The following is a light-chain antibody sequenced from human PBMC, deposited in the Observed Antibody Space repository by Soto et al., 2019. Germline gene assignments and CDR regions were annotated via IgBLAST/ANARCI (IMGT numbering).Light chain of an antibody. Sequence: EIVLTQSPGTLSLSPGERATLSCRASQSVSSSYLAWYQQKPGQAPRLLVYGASSRATGIPDRFSGRGAGTDFTLTISRLEPEDFAVNYCQQNGSSPPITFGQGTRLEIK. CDR1: QSVSSSY. J-gene: IGKJ5*01. V-gene: IGKV3-20*01. CDR2: GAS. CDR3: QQNGSSPPIT.